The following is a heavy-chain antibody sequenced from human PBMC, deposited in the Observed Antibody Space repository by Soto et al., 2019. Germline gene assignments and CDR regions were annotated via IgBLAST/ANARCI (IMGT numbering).Heavy chain of an antibody. V-gene: IGHV3-23*01. J-gene: IGHJ4*02. Sequence: SGGSLRLSCAASGFTFISYAMSWVLQAPWKGLEWVSAISGSGGSTYYADSVKGRFTISRDNSKNTLYLQMNSLRAEDTAVYYCAKDPVNKALWFGELPYFDYSGQGPLVTVSS. CDR1: GFTFISYA. D-gene: IGHD3-10*01. CDR3: AKDPVNKALWFGELPYFDY. CDR2: ISGSGGST.